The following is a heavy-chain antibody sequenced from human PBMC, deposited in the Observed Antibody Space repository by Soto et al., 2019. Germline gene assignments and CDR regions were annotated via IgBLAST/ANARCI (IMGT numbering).Heavy chain of an antibody. CDR1: GYSINSDDY. J-gene: IGHJ4*02. Sequence: PXATLSLTCTVSGYSINSDDYWCWIRQPPGKGLEWIASIYHSVSTFYNPSLRSRVTISIDTSKNQFSLRLTAVTAADTAMYYCARKEYCASGRINLFDSWGQGTLVTVSS. D-gene: IGHD3-10*01. CDR2: IYHSVST. V-gene: IGHV4-38-2*02. CDR3: ARKEYCASGRINLFDS.